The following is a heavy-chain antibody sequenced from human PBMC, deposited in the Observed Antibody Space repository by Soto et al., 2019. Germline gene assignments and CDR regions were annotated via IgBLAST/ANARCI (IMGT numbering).Heavy chain of an antibody. Sequence: GGSLRLSCAGSGFTFSTYNMDWVHQAPGKGLEWISYITNTGETIYYADSVRGRFTISRDNAKNALFLQMNSLRDEDTAVYYCARDGDRGFDMDVWGQGTTVTVSS. CDR3: ARDGDRGFDMDV. CDR2: ITNTGETI. J-gene: IGHJ6*02. CDR1: GFTFSTYN. V-gene: IGHV3-48*02.